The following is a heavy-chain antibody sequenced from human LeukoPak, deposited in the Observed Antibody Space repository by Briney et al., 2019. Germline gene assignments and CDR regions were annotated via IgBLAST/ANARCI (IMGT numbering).Heavy chain of an antibody. Sequence: ASVKVSCRASGYTFNTYGITWVRQAPGQGLEWMGWISGYNGKTKYAQKLQDRVTMTTDTSTTTAYMELRSLRSDDTAVYYCARGRVVGATAGGWFDPWGQGTLVTVSS. J-gene: IGHJ5*02. D-gene: IGHD1-26*01. CDR1: GYTFNTYG. V-gene: IGHV1-18*01. CDR3: ARGRVVGATAGGWFDP. CDR2: ISGYNGKT.